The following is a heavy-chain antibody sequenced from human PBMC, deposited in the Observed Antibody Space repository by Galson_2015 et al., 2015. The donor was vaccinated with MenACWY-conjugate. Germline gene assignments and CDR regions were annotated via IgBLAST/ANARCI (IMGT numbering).Heavy chain of an antibody. CDR1: GFTFSSYD. CDR2: IGTAGDT. J-gene: IGHJ3*02. V-gene: IGHV3-13*01. D-gene: IGHD6-13*01. Sequence: SLRLSCAASGFTFSSYDMHWVRQATGKGLEWVSAIGTAGDTYYPGSVKGRFTISRENAKNSLYLQMNSLRAEDTAVYYCAREAAAVNEDAFDIWGQGTMVTVSS. CDR3: AREAAAVNEDAFDI.